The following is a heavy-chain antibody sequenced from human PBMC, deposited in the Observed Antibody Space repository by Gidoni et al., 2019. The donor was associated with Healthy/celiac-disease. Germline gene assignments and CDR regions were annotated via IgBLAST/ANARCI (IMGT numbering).Heavy chain of an antibody. J-gene: IGHJ4*02. CDR3: ARDWGRVVVVAATPYYFDY. CDR1: GGSFSGYY. CDR2: INHSGST. V-gene: IGHV4-34*01. Sequence: QVQLQQWGAGLLKPSETLSLTCAVYGGSFSGYYWSWIRQPPGKGLEWIGEINHSGSTNYNPSLKSRVTISVDTSKNQFSLKLSSVIAADTAVYYCARDWGRVVVVAATPYYFDYWGQGTLVTVSS. D-gene: IGHD2-15*01.